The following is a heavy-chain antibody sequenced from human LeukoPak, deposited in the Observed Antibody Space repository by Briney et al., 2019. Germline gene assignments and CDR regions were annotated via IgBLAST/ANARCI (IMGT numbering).Heavy chain of an antibody. V-gene: IGHV3-30*18. D-gene: IGHD3-9*01. J-gene: IGHJ4*02. CDR3: GNKRGLSGYFVY. Sequence: PGGSLRLSCAASGFTFSSYGMHWVRQAPGKGLEWVAVISYDGSNKYYADSVKGRFTISRDNSKNTLYLQMNSLRAEGTAVYYWGNKRGLSGYFVYWGQGTLVTVSS. CDR2: ISYDGSNK. CDR1: GFTFSSYG.